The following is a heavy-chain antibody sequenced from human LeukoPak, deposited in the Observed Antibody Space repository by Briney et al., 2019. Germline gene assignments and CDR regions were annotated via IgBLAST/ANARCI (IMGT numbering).Heavy chain of an antibody. D-gene: IGHD5-18*01. V-gene: IGHV4-39*07. CDR2: IYYSGST. J-gene: IGHJ4*02. CDR1: GGSISSSSYY. CDR3: ARVWDSYGYLFFDY. Sequence: SETLSLTCTVSGGSISSSSYYWGWIRQPPGKGLEWIGSIYYSGSTYYNPSLKSRVTISVDTSKNQFSLKLSSVTAADTAVYYCARVWDSYGYLFFDYWGQGTLVTVSS.